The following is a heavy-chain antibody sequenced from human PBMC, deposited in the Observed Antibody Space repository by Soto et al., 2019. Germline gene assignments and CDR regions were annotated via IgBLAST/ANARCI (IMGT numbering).Heavy chain of an antibody. Sequence: QVQLVQSGAEVKKPGSSVKVSCKASGGTFSSYAISWVRQAPGQGLEWMGGIIPIFGTANYAQKFQGRVTITADESTSTADMELSSLRCEDTAVYYCARALAGPVDEYYFDYWGQGTLVTVSS. V-gene: IGHV1-69*01. CDR2: IIPIFGTA. CDR1: GGTFSSYA. J-gene: IGHJ4*02. CDR3: ARALAGPVDEYYFDY. D-gene: IGHD5-12*01.